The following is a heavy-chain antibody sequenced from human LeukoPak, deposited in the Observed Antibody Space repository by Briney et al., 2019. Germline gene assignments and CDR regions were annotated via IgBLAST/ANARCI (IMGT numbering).Heavy chain of an antibody. J-gene: IGHJ4*02. V-gene: IGHV3-30*02. CDR1: GFTFSSYG. Sequence: PGGSLRLSYGASGFTFSSYGMHWVRQAPGKGLEWVAFIRYDGSNKYYADSVKGRFTISRDNSKNTLYLQMNSLRAEDTAVYYCAKDPIRIGAAIQISAYYFDYWGQGTLVTVSS. D-gene: IGHD6-13*01. CDR2: IRYDGSNK. CDR3: AKDPIRIGAAIQISAYYFDY.